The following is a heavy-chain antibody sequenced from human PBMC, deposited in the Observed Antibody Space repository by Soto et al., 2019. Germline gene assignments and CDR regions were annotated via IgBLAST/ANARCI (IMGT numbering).Heavy chain of an antibody. Sequence: GGSLRLSCAASGFTFSSYGMHWVRQAPGKGLEWVAAISYDGSNKYYADSVKGRFTISRDNSKNTLYLQMNSLRAEDTAVYYCATDSSSSRYYYGMDVWGQGTTVTVSS. CDR2: ISYDGSNK. CDR3: ATDSSSSRYYYGMDV. J-gene: IGHJ6*02. D-gene: IGHD6-6*01. CDR1: GFTFSSYG. V-gene: IGHV3-30*03.